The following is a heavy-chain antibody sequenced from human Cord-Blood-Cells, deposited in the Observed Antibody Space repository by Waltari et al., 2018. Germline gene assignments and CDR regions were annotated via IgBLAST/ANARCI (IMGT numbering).Heavy chain of an antibody. CDR2: VDPEDGET. CDR3: ATDPAGNWNAFDI. J-gene: IGHJ3*02. D-gene: IGHD1-1*01. CDR1: GYTLTDFS. V-gene: IGHV1-24*01. Sequence: VQLVQSGAEVKNPGASVKVTCTLPGYTLTDFSMHRVRQAPGKGLEWMGGVDPEDGETIYAQKFQGRVTMTEDTSTDTAYMELSSLRSEDTAVYYCATDPAGNWNAFDIWGQGTMVTVSS.